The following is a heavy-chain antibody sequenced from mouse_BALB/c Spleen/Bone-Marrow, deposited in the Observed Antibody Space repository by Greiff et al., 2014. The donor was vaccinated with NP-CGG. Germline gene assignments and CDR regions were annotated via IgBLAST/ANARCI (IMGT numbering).Heavy chain of an antibody. CDR1: GFSLNDYG. V-gene: IGHV2-6-5*01. Sequence: VKLQESGPGLVAPSQSLSITCTVSGFSLNDYGVSWIRQPPGKGLEWLGVIWGGGSTYYNSALKSRLSISKDNSKSQVFLKMNSLQTDDPAMYYCAKQYGNYDWYFHVWGAGTTVTVSS. CDR3: AKQYGNYDWYFHV. D-gene: IGHD2-1*01. CDR2: IWGGGST. J-gene: IGHJ1*01.